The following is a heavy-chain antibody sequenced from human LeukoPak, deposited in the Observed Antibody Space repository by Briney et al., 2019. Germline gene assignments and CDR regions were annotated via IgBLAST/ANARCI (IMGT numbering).Heavy chain of an antibody. D-gene: IGHD2-15*01. Sequence: GGSLRLSCAASGFTFSSYGMHWVRQAPGKGLEWVAVIWYDGSNKYYADSVKGRFTISRDNSKNTLYLQMNSLRAEDTAVYYCARGLRGSGRLDYWGQGTLVTVSS. CDR3: ARGLRGSGRLDY. CDR1: GFTFSSYG. CDR2: IWYDGSNK. V-gene: IGHV3-33*01. J-gene: IGHJ4*02.